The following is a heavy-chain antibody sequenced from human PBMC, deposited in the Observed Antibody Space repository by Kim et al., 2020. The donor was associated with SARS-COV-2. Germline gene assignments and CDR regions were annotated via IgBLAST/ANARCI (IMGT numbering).Heavy chain of an antibody. CDR1: GYTFTGYY. V-gene: IGHV1-2*06. D-gene: IGHD5-12*01. J-gene: IGHJ6*02. Sequence: ASVKVSCKASGYTFTGYYMHWVRQAPGQGLKWMGRINPNSDGTNYAQKFQGRVTMTRDTSISTAYMELSRLRSDDTAVYYCARDGYDEQYGMDVWGQVTTVTVSS. CDR3: ARDGYDEQYGMDV. CDR2: INPNSDGT.